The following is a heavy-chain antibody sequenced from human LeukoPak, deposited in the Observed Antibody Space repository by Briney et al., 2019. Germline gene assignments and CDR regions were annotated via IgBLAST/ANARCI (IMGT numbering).Heavy chain of an antibody. J-gene: IGHJ4*02. D-gene: IGHD4-17*01. CDR1: GFTLSTYS. CDR2: ISSNGDST. CDR3: AREGAVNDYGDYRPFDY. Sequence: SGGSLRLSCAASGFTLSTYSMVWVRQAPGKGLEYVSDISSNGDSTQYANSVNGRFTISRDNSKNTLYLQMGSLRAEDMAAYYCAREGAVNDYGDYRPFDYWGQGTLVTVSS. V-gene: IGHV3-64*01.